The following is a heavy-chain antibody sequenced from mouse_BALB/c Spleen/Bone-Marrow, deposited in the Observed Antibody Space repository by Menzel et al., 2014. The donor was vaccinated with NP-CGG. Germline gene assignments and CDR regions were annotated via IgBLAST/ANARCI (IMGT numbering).Heavy chain of an antibody. V-gene: IGHV1S56*01. J-gene: IGHJ4*01. CDR3: ARERRSRAMDY. CDR1: GYTFTSYY. Sequence: VQLQQSGPELVKSGASVRISCKASGYTFTSYYIHWVKQRPGQGLEWIGWIYPGNVNTKYNEKFKGKATLTADKSSSTAYMQFSSLTSEDSAVYFCARERRSRAMDYWGQGTSVTVSS. CDR2: IYPGNVNT.